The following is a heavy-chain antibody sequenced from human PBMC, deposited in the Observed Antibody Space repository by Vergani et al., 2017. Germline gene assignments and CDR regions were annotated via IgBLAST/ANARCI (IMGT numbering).Heavy chain of an antibody. D-gene: IGHD5-18*01. Sequence: QVQLVQSGAEVKKPGASVKVSCKASGYTFTGYYMHWVRQAPGQGLEWMGWINPNSGGTNYAQKFQGWVTITADTSTDTAYMELSSLRSEDTAVYYCATARRGYSYGLFDYWGQGTLVTVSS. CDR2: INPNSGGT. CDR3: ATARRGYSYGLFDY. J-gene: IGHJ4*02. V-gene: IGHV1-2*04. CDR1: GYTFTGYY.